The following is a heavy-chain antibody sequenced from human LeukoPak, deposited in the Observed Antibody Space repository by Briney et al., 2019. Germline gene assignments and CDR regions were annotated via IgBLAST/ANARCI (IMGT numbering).Heavy chain of an antibody. Sequence: SETLSLTCTASGGSIRSSSYYWGWIRQPPGKGLEWIGSIYYDGSPYYNPSLKSRVTISADTSKNQFSLKVRSVTAADTAVYYCARQVLEMTAMYAFDIWGQGTIVTVSS. CDR2: IYYDGSP. CDR3: ARQVLEMTAMYAFDI. D-gene: IGHD5-24*01. CDR1: GGSIRSSSYY. J-gene: IGHJ3*02. V-gene: IGHV4-39*01.